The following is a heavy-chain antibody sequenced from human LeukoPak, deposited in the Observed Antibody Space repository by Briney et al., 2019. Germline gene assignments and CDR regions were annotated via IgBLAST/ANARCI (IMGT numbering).Heavy chain of an antibody. V-gene: IGHV3-7*01. CDR2: IKKDGSEK. Sequence: PGGSLRLSCAAFGFTLSSYWMSWVRQAPGKGLEWVANIKKDGSEKWYVDSVEGRFTISRDHAKNSLYLQMNSLRVADTAVYYCVRSGTSASFDYWGQGTLVTVSS. J-gene: IGHJ4*02. CDR1: GFTLSSYW. D-gene: IGHD1-7*01. CDR3: VRSGTSASFDY.